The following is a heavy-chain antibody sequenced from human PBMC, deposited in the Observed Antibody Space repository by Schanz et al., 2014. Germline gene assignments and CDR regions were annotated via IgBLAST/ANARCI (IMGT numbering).Heavy chain of an antibody. CDR1: GFSLNTYG. CDR3: ARDLEGYDGGGGGFDS. D-gene: IGHD2-21*01. Sequence: QAQLMESGGGVVQPGTSLILSCSVSGFSLNTYGIHWFRQPAGKGLEWVAVISYDGSNKYYADSVKGRFTISRDNSKNTLYLQMNTLRAEDTAVYYCARDLEGYDGGGGGFDSWGQGTLVTVSS. CDR2: ISYDGSNK. J-gene: IGHJ5*01. V-gene: IGHV3-30*19.